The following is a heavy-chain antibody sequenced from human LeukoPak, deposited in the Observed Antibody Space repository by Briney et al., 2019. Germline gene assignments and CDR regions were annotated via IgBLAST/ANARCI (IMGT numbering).Heavy chain of an antibody. J-gene: IGHJ6*02. CDR1: GYTFTSYG. D-gene: IGHD1-26*01. CDR3: ARGHRDTTPYYYYYGMDV. Sequence: GASVKVSCKASGYTFTSYGISWVRQAPGQGLEWMGWISAYNGNTNYAQKLQGRVTITTDTSTSTAYMELRSLRSDDTAVYYCARGHRDTTPYYYYYGMDVWGQGTTVTVSS. CDR2: ISAYNGNT. V-gene: IGHV1-18*01.